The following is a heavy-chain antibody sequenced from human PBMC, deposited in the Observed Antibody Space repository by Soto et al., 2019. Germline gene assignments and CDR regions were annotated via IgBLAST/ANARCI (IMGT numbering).Heavy chain of an antibody. CDR2: IYPGDSDT. J-gene: IGHJ6*02. CDR1: GYSFTSYW. D-gene: IGHD2-15*01. CDR3: VIRGGVVRRFDHYYYGMDV. Sequence: GESLKISCKGSGYSFTSYWIGWVRQMPGKGLGWMGIIYPGDSDTRYSPSFQGQVTISADKSISTAYLQWSSLKASDTAMYYCVIRGGVVRRFDHYYYGMDVCGQGTTVTGS. V-gene: IGHV5-51*01.